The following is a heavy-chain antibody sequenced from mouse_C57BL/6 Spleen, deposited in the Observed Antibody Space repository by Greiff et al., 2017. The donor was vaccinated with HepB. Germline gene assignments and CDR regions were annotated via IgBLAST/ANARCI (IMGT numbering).Heavy chain of an antibody. CDR3: ATGYYYGSSRWFAY. V-gene: IGHV14-1*01. D-gene: IGHD1-1*01. J-gene: IGHJ3*01. CDR2: IDPEDGDT. CDR1: GFNIKDYY. Sequence: VQLQQSGAELVRPGASVKLSCTASGFNIKDYYMHWVKQRPEQGLEWIGRIDPEDGDTEYAPKFQGKATMTADTSSNTAYLQLSSLTSEDTAVYYCATGYYYGSSRWFAYWGQGTLVTVSA.